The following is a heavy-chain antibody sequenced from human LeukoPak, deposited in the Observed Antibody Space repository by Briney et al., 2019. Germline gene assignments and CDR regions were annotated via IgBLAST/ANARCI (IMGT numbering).Heavy chain of an antibody. CDR2: ISAYNGNT. CDR3: ARDIVVVPAANWFDP. V-gene: IGHV1-18*01. Sequence: PPASVKVSCKASGYTFTSYGISWMRQAPGQGLEWMGWISAYNGNTNYAQKLQGRVTMTTDTSTSTAYMELRSLRSDDTAVYYCARDIVVVPAANWFDPWGQGTLVTVSS. CDR1: GYTFTSYG. J-gene: IGHJ5*02. D-gene: IGHD2-2*01.